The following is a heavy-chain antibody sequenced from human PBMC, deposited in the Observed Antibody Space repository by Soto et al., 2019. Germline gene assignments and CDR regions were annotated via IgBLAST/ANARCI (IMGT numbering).Heavy chain of an antibody. D-gene: IGHD5-18*01. J-gene: IGHJ5*02. Sequence: GXLRLSFASSGFXFSSYALIWFRHAPGKGLELVSAISGSGGSAYYADSVKGRFTISRDNSKNTLYLKMNSLRADYTAVYYCAKDTGSVQLWLRWFDPWGQGTPVT. CDR3: AKDTGSVQLWLRWFDP. CDR1: GFXFSSYA. V-gene: IGHV3-23*01. CDR2: ISGSGGSA.